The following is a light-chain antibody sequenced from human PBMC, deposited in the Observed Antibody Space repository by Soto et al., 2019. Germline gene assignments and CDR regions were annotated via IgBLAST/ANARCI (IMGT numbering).Light chain of an antibody. Sequence: DIQMTQSPSTLSASVGDRVTITCRASQNIDSWLAWFQQKPGKAPKVLIYKVSSLDSGVPSRFSGSGYGTEFTLSISSLQPDDFATYYCQQYWSASWTFGQGTKVEIK. V-gene: IGKV1-5*03. J-gene: IGKJ1*01. CDR3: QQYWSASWT. CDR1: QNIDSW. CDR2: KVS.